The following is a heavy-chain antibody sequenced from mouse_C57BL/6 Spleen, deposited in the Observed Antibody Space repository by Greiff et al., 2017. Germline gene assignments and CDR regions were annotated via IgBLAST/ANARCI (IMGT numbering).Heavy chain of an antibody. J-gene: IGHJ2*01. Sequence: QVQLQQPGAELVRPGSSVKLSCKASGYTFTSYWMHWVKQRPIQGLEWIGNIDPSDSETHYNQKFKDKATLTVDKSSSTAYMQLSSLTSEDSAVYYCARCLVGYSNYFDDWGQGTTLTVSS. CDR1: GYTFTSYW. CDR3: ARCLVGYSNYFDD. CDR2: IDPSDSET. D-gene: IGHD2-5*01. V-gene: IGHV1-52*01.